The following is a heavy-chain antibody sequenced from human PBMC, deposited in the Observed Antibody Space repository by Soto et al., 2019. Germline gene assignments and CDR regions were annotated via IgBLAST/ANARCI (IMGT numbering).Heavy chain of an antibody. CDR2: IYYIGTT. V-gene: IGHV4-39*01. CDR3: VSNTTSSPWFDS. Sequence: SETLSLTCTVSGDSISDGYHYWGWIRQPPGKGLEWIGTIYYIGTTYYNPSLKSRLTMSVDTSRNQFSLLLSSVTAADTAFHYCVSNTTSSPWFDSWGQGTLVTVSS. D-gene: IGHD6-6*01. CDR1: GDSISDGYHY. J-gene: IGHJ5*01.